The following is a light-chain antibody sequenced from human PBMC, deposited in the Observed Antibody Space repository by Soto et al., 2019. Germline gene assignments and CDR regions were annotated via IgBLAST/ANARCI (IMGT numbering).Light chain of an antibody. CDR3: QQSYSNPTWT. Sequence: DIQLTQYPSSLSASVGDRITITCLVSYSIRTYLHWYQHTAGEAPSLLVYDSSTLQSGVPSRFSGSGFGAEFTLTVSSLQPEDFATYYCQQSYSNPTWTFGQGTKVDIK. V-gene: IGKV1-39*01. CDR1: YSIRTY. CDR2: DSS. J-gene: IGKJ1*01.